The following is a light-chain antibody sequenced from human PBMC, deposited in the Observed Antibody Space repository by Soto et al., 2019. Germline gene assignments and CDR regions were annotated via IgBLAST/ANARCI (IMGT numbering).Light chain of an antibody. CDR1: SSDVGGYNY. J-gene: IGLJ2*01. V-gene: IGLV2-11*01. Sequence: QSALTQPRSVSGSPGQSVTISCTGTSSDVGGYNYVSWYQQHPGKAPKLMIYDVSKRPSGVPDRFSGSKSGNTASLTISGLQAEDEAVYYCCSYAGSYTFVFGGGTKVTVL. CDR2: DVS. CDR3: CSYAGSYTFV.